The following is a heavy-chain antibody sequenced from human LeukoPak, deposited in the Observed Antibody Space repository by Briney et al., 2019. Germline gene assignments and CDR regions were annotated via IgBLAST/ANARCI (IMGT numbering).Heavy chain of an antibody. J-gene: IGHJ4*02. CDR1: GFTFSSYS. D-gene: IGHD3-16*02. Sequence: KPGGSLRLSCAASGFTFSSYSMNWVRQAPGKGLEWVSSISSSSSYIYYADSVKGRFTISRDNAKNSLYLQMNSLGAEDTAVYYCARDHTVSWGSYRYNDYWGQGTLVTVSS. CDR2: ISSSSSYI. V-gene: IGHV3-21*01. CDR3: ARDHTVSWGSYRYNDY.